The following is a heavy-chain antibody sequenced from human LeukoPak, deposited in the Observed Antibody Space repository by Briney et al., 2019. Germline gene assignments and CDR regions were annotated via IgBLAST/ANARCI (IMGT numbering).Heavy chain of an antibody. CDR2: INPNSGGT. J-gene: IGHJ4*02. Sequence: GGSVTVSCKASGYTFTDYYIHWVRQAPGQGLEWMGWINPNSGGTNYTQKFQGRVTMTRDTSISTAYLELNRLTSDDTAVYYCARVLASDGNLDYWGQG. V-gene: IGHV1-2*02. D-gene: IGHD1-14*01. CDR1: GYTFTDYY. CDR3: ARVLASDGNLDY.